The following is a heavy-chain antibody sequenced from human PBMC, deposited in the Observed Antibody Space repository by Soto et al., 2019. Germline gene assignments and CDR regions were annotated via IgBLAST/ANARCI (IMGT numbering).Heavy chain of an antibody. Sequence: GGSLRLSCAASGFTFSSYAMSWVRQAPGKGLEWVSAISGSGGSTYYADSVKGRFTISRDNSKNTLYLQMNSLRAEDTAVYYCAKDMGGYCSGGSCPPDAFDIWGQGTMVTVSS. CDR1: GFTFSSYA. D-gene: IGHD2-15*01. V-gene: IGHV3-23*01. CDR3: AKDMGGYCSGGSCPPDAFDI. CDR2: ISGSGGST. J-gene: IGHJ3*02.